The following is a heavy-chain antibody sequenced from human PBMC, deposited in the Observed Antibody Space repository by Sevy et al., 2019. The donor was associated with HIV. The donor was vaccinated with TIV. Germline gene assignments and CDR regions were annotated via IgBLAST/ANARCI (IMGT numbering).Heavy chain of an antibody. CDR3: ARAEGWLQYVAFDY. D-gene: IGHD5-12*01. J-gene: IGHJ4*02. CDR2: IYYSGST. CDR1: GGSVSRYY. V-gene: IGHV4-59*02. Sequence: SETLSLTCTVSGGSVSRYYWSWIRQPPGKGLEWIGYIYYSGSTYYNPSLKSRVTISVDTSKNQFSLKLSSVTAADTAVYYCARAEGWLQYVAFDYWGQGTLVTVSS.